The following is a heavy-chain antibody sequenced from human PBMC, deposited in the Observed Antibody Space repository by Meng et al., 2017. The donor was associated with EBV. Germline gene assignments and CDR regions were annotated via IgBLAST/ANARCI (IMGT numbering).Heavy chain of an antibody. CDR1: GFSLSTSGVG. Sequence: HITLTESCPTLVKPKQTLTLTCTFSGFSLSTSGVGVGWIRQPPGKALEWLALIYWDDDKRYSPSLKSRLTITKDTSKNQVVLTMTNMDPVDTATYYCAHRRDEYSSSWYGWFDPWGQGTLVTVSS. J-gene: IGHJ5*02. D-gene: IGHD6-13*01. CDR2: IYWDDDK. V-gene: IGHV2-5*02. CDR3: AHRRDEYSSSWYGWFDP.